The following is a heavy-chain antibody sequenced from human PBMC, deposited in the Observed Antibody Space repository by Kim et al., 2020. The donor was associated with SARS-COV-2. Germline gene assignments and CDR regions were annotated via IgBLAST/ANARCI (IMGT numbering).Heavy chain of an antibody. CDR3: AKGGRDAFDI. Sequence: STYCAGSVKGRFTISRDNSKNTLYLQMNSLRAEDTAVYYCAKGGRDAFDIWGQGTMVTVSS. V-gene: IGHV3-23*01. CDR2: ST. D-gene: IGHD1-1*01. J-gene: IGHJ3*02.